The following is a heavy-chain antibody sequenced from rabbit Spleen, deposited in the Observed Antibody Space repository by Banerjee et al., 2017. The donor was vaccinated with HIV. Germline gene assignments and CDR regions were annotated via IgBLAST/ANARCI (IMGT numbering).Heavy chain of an antibody. V-gene: IGHV1S45*01. J-gene: IGHJ6*01. CDR2: INAITGRA. CDR1: GFDFSDKAV. Sequence: QQQLEESGGGLVKPGGTLTLTCKASGFDFSDKAVMCWVRQAPGKGLQWIACINAITGRAVYASWAKGRFTMSRTSSTTVTLQMTRLTAADTATYFCARDTSSSFSSYGMDLWGQGTLVTVS. CDR3: ARDTSSSFSSYGMDL. D-gene: IGHD1-1*01.